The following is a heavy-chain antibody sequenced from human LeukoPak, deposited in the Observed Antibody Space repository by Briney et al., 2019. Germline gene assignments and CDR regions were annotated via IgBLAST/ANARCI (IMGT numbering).Heavy chain of an antibody. CDR2: ISGSGGST. CDR1: GVTVSTSY. CDR3: AKEPTLRPEDYFDY. V-gene: IGHV3-23*01. J-gene: IGHJ4*02. Sequence: GESLRLSCAASGVTVSTSYMIWVRQAPGKGLEWVSAISGSGGSTYYADSVKGRFTISRDNSKNTLYLQMNSLRAEDTAVYYCAKEPTLRPEDYFDYWGQGTLVTVSS. D-gene: IGHD4-17*01.